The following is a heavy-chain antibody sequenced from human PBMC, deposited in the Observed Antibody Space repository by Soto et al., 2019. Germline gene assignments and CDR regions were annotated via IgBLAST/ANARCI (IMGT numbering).Heavy chain of an antibody. D-gene: IGHD5-18*01. J-gene: IGHJ4*02. V-gene: IGHV3-33*01. CDR2: IWYDGINK. CDR3: ARAGYSYGYNTQPGLTE. Sequence: QVQLVESGGGVVQPGRSLRLSCVASGFTFSSYGMHWVRQAPGKGLEWVAVIWYDGINKYYADSVKGRFTISRDTSKNTLYLQMSSLRAEDTGVFYCARAGYSYGYNTQPGLTEWGQGTLVTFSA. CDR1: GFTFSSYG.